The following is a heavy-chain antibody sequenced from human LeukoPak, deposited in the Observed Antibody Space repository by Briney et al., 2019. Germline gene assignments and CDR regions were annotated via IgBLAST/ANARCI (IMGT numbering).Heavy chain of an antibody. CDR1: GGSFSGYY. Sequence: SETLSLTCAVYGGSFSGYYWSWIRQPPGKGLEWIGSIYYSGSTYYNPSLKSRVTISVDTSKNQFSLKLSSVTAADTAVYYCARARTSIAARLDYWGQGTLVTVSS. J-gene: IGHJ4*02. V-gene: IGHV4-34*01. CDR3: ARARTSIAARLDY. CDR2: IYYSGST. D-gene: IGHD6-6*01.